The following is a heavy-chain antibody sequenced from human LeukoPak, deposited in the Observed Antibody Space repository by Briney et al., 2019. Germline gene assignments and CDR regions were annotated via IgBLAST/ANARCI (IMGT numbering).Heavy chain of an antibody. Sequence: PGRSLRLSCAASGFTFSSYGMHWVRQAPGKGLEWVAVIPYDGSNKYYADSVKGRFTISRDNSKNTLYLQMNSLRAEDTAVYYCAKHYNGQFDYWGQGTLVTVSS. D-gene: IGHD3-10*01. J-gene: IGHJ4*02. CDR2: IPYDGSNK. CDR1: GFTFSSYG. V-gene: IGHV3-30*18. CDR3: AKHYNGQFDY.